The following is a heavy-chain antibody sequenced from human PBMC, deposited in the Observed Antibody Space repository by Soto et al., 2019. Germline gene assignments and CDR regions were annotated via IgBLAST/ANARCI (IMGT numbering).Heavy chain of an antibody. V-gene: IGHV1-69*02. J-gene: IGHJ5*02. CDR3: ARLPCRSVDCYRMDWFDP. D-gene: IGHD2-21*02. CDR2: IIPILSIA. Sequence: ASVKVSCKASGGTFSDYTITWVRQAPGQGLEWMGRIIPILSIANYAQKFQGRVTITADRSTKTAYMELSSLRSDDTALYYCARLPCRSVDCYRMDWFDPWGQGTLVTVYS. CDR1: GGTFSDYT.